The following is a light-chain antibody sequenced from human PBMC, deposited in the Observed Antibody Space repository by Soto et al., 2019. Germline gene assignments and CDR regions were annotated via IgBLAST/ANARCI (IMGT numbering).Light chain of an antibody. CDR2: EVS. CDR1: SSDVGGYNY. J-gene: IGLJ2*01. Sequence: QSALTQPPSASGSPGQSVTISCTGTSSDVGGYNYVSWYQQHPGKAPKVMIYEVSKRPSGFPDRFSGSKSGNTASLTVSGLQGEDEAAYYSGYYAGVTTVVFGGGTKLTVL. V-gene: IGLV2-8*01. CDR3: GYYAGVTTVV.